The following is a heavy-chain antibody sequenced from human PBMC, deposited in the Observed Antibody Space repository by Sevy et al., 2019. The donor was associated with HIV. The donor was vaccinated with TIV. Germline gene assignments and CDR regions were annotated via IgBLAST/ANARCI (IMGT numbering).Heavy chain of an antibody. CDR3: VIGDTPRLTGSGTRLKDQSLYYFNF. D-gene: IGHD3-16*02. J-gene: IGHJ4*02. Sequence: ASVKVSCNVPGYTLSEVSMHWVRQAPGKGLEWMGGFVPEDGEIVYAQKFQGRVTVAEDTLTDTAYLEVTNLRSEDTATYFCVIGDTPRLTGSGTRLKDQSLYYFNFWGQGTLVTVSS. CDR2: FVPEDGEI. V-gene: IGHV1-24*01. CDR1: GYTLSEVS.